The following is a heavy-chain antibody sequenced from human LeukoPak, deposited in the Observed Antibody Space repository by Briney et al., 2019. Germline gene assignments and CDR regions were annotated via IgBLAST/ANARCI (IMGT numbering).Heavy chain of an antibody. CDR3: ARRVGQQLLSFDY. Sequence: ASVKVSCKASGYTFTGYYMHWARQAPGQGLEWMGWINPNSGGTNYAQKFQGRVTMTRDTSISTAYMELSRLRSDDTAVYYCARRVGQQLLSFDYWGQGTLVTVSS. CDR1: GYTFTGYY. D-gene: IGHD6-13*01. CDR2: INPNSGGT. V-gene: IGHV1-2*02. J-gene: IGHJ4*02.